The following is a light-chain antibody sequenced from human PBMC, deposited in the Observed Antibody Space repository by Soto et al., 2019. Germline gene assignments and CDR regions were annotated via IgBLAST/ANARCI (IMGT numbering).Light chain of an antibody. CDR1: QSVSSY. J-gene: IGKJ4*01. Sequence: EVVLTQSPATLSLSPGERATLSCRASQSVSSYLAWYQHKPGQAPRLLIYDASRRATGIPARFSGSGSGTDFTLTISSLEPEDFALYYCQQRGNGLTFGGGTKVEIK. CDR2: DAS. CDR3: QQRGNGLT. V-gene: IGKV3-11*01.